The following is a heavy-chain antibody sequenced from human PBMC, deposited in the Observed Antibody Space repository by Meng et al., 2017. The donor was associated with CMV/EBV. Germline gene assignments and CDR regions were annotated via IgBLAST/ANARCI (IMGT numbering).Heavy chain of an antibody. J-gene: IGHJ4*02. CDR3: ARVGRTSCYDY. D-gene: IGHD2-2*01. CDR1: GGPLSSGDYY. Sequence: ASAPGLVTPSHPLSLTCTVPGGPLSSGDYYWSWIRQPPGKGLEWIGYIYYSGSTYYHPSLKSRVTISVDTSKNQFSLKLSSATAADTAVYYCARVGRTSCYDYWGQGTLVTVSS. V-gene: IGHV4-30-4*08. CDR2: IYYSGST.